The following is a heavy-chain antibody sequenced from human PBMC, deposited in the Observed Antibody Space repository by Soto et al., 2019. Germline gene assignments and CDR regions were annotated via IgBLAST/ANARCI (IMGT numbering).Heavy chain of an antibody. CDR1: GFSFSTYA. Sequence: QVQLVESGGGVVQPGRSLRLSCVASGFSFSTYAMHWVRQAPGKGLEWVAFISYDESNKYYADSVKGRFTVSRDNFKNTLFLQMNSLRAEDTAVYYCARDRTDYGDYWGQGTLVTVSS. J-gene: IGHJ4*02. V-gene: IGHV3-30-3*01. CDR3: ARDRTDYGDY. CDR2: ISYDESNK.